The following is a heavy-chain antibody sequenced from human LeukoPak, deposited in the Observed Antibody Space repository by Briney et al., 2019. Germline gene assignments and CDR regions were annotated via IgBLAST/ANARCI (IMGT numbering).Heavy chain of an antibody. D-gene: IGHD2-15*01. CDR2: INPNSGGT. CDR1: GYTFTGYY. J-gene: IGHJ4*02. Sequence: GASVKVSCKASGYTFTGYYMHWVRHAPGQGLEWMGRINPNSGGTNYAQKFQGRVTMTRDTSISTAYMELSRLRSDDTAVYYCARTRYCSGGSCYSYYFDYWGQGTLVTVSS. V-gene: IGHV1-2*06. CDR3: ARTRYCSGGSCYSYYFDY.